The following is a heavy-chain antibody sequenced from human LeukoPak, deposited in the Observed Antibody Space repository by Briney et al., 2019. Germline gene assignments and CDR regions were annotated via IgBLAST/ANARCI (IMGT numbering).Heavy chain of an antibody. Sequence: PGGSLRLSCAASGFTFSSYAMTWVRQAPGKGLEWVSTISASGGSTYYADSVKGRFTISRDNSKNTLYLQMNSPRAEDTAVYYCATNHSSVGAFDIWGQGTMVTVSS. J-gene: IGHJ3*02. CDR1: GFTFSSYA. CDR3: ATNHSSVGAFDI. CDR2: ISASGGST. D-gene: IGHD3-22*01. V-gene: IGHV3-23*01.